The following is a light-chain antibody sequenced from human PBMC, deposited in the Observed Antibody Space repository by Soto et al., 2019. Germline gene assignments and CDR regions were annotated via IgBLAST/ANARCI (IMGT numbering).Light chain of an antibody. V-gene: IGKV3-20*01. CDR3: HQYDPAPRP. CDR1: QSVSSSH. J-gene: IGKJ1*01. Sequence: EIVWTQSPGTLSWSPGERATLSCGASQSVSSSHLAWYQQKPGQAPRVRIYGASSRGSGIPDRFSGRGGGTDVTITVHRLEPEDFAMYYCHQYDPAPRPFAHGTKVDI. CDR2: GAS.